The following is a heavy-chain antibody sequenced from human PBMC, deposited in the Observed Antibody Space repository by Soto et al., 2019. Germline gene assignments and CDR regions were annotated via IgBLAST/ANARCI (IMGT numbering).Heavy chain of an antibody. Sequence: QVQLVESGGGVVQPGRSLRLSCVGSGFPFWHYGMHWVRQAPGQGLEWVSVIWSDGNKESYADFVKGRFAISRDNFKDTLYLQLNSLRAEDTAVYYCEIDRDGGWFHMDVWGQGTMVNVS. D-gene: IGHD6-19*01. CDR1: GFPFWHYG. CDR2: IWSDGNKE. CDR3: EIDRDGGWFHMDV. J-gene: IGHJ6*02. V-gene: IGHV3-33*03.